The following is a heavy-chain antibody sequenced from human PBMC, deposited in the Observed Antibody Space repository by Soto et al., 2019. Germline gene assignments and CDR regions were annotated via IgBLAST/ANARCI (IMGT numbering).Heavy chain of an antibody. V-gene: IGHV4-39*01. CDR3: ARHTPAISISDH. CDR1: GGSISSSSYY. J-gene: IGHJ4*02. D-gene: IGHD2-15*01. CDR2: IYYSGSN. Sequence: QLQLQESGPGLVKPSETLSLTCTVSGGSISSSSYYWGWIRQPPGKGLEWIGSIYYSGSNYYNPSLKSRVTISVDTSKNQFSLKLSSVTAADTAVYYCARHTPAISISDHWGQGTLVTVSS.